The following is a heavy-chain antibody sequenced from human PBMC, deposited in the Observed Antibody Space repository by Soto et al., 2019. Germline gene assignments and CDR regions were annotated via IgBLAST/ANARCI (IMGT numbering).Heavy chain of an antibody. D-gene: IGHD2-21*02. CDR2: IYHSGST. CDR1: GGSISSGGYS. CDR3: ARGAYCGGDCYRHFDY. J-gene: IGHJ4*02. Sequence: SETLSLTCAVSGGSISSGGYSWSWIRQPPGKGLEWIGYIYHSGSTYYNPSLKSRVTISVDRSKNQFSLKLGSVTAADTAVYYCARGAYCGGDCYRHFDYWGQGTLVTVSS. V-gene: IGHV4-30-2*01.